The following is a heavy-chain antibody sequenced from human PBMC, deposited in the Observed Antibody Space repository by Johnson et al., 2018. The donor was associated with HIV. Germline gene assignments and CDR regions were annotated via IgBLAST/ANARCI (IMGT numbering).Heavy chain of an antibody. CDR3: ARDPHRKRALGGEGGSFDI. CDR1: GFTFSSYA. V-gene: IGHV3-30-3*01. J-gene: IGHJ3*02. CDR2: ISYDGSNK. D-gene: IGHD1-14*01. Sequence: QVQVVESGGGVVQPGRSLRLSCAASGFTFSSYAMHWVRQAPGKGLEWVAVISYDGSNKYYADSVKGRFTIARDNSKNTMYLQMNSLRADDTAVYYCARDPHRKRALGGEGGSFDIWGQGTMVTVSS.